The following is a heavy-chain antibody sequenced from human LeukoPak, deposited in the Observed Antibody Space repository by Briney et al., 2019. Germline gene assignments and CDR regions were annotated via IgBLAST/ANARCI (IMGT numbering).Heavy chain of an antibody. D-gene: IGHD1-26*01. CDR3: AKDWELLMYRVVLEY. CDR1: GFTFSSYA. CDR2: ISGSGGST. J-gene: IGHJ4*02. Sequence: HSGGSLRLSCAASGFTFSSYAMSWVRQAPGKGLEWVSAISGSGGSTYYADSVKGRFTISRDNSMNTPYLQMNSLRAEDTAVYYCAKDWELLMYRVVLEYWGQGTLVTVSS. V-gene: IGHV3-23*01.